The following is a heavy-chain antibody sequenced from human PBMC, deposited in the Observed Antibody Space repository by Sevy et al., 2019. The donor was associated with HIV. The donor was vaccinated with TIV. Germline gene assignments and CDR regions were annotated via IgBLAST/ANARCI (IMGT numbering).Heavy chain of an antibody. CDR2: ISTSGGNT. J-gene: IGHJ6*02. CDR1: GFTFSNYA. V-gene: IGHV3-23*01. D-gene: IGHD6-13*01. CDR3: AKIYEQHLASYYYGMDV. Sequence: GGSLRLSCAASGFTFSNYAMTWVRQAPGKGLEAVSSISTSGGNTYYVDSVKGRFTISTDNSKNTLSLQITRLRAEDTAVYYCAKIYEQHLASYYYGMDVWGQGTTVTVSS.